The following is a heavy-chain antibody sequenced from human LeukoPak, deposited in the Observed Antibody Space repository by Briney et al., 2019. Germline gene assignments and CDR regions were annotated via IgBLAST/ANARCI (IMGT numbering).Heavy chain of an antibody. D-gene: IGHD4-17*01. J-gene: IGHJ4*02. CDR1: GYTFISYG. V-gene: IGHV1-18*01. CDR2: ISPHNGNT. Sequence: GASVKVSCKASGYTFISYGISWVRQAPGQGLEWMGWISPHNGNTNYAQSLQGRVTMTTDTSTSTAYMELRSLRSDDTAVYFCARAFEDGDYYAGEDYWGQGTLVTVSS. CDR3: ARAFEDGDYYAGEDY.